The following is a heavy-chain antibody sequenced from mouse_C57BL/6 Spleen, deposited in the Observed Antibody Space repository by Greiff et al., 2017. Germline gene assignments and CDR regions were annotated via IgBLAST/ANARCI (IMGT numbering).Heavy chain of an antibody. CDR1: GYTFTSYW. CDR2: IDPSDSYT. D-gene: IGHD4-1*02. CDR3: ARQLGHFDY. Sequence: QVQLKQPGAELVMPGASVKLSCKASGYTFTSYWMHWVKQRPGQGLEWIGEIDPSDSYTNYNQKFKGKSTLTVDKSSSTAYMQLSSLTSEDSAVYYCARQLGHFDYWGQGTTLTVSS. V-gene: IGHV1-69*01. J-gene: IGHJ2*01.